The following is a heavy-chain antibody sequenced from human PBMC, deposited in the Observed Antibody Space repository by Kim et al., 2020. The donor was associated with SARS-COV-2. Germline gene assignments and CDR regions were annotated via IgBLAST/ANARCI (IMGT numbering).Heavy chain of an antibody. Sequence: GGSLRLSCTASGFIFSDYYMSWIRQAPGKGLEWVSTISNSGSTTSYADSVKGRFTISRDNAKNSLYLQMSSLRAEDTAVYYCAREVYYRFDFWGQGTLVTVSS. D-gene: IGHD2-8*01. CDR2: ISNSGSTT. CDR3: AREVYYRFDF. CDR1: GFIFSDYY. V-gene: IGHV3-11*01. J-gene: IGHJ4*02.